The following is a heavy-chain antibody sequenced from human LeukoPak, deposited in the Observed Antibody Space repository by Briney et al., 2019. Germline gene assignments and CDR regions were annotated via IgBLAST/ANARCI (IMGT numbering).Heavy chain of an antibody. D-gene: IGHD2-8*02. V-gene: IGHV3-23*01. CDR2: ISGSGGST. CDR1: GFTFSSYA. J-gene: IGHJ5*02. Sequence: GGSLRLSCAASGFTFSSYAMSWVRQAPGKRLEWVSAISGSGGSTYYADSVKGRFTISRDNSKNTLYLQMNSLRAEDTAVYYCAKGVSSVVYALNWFDPWGQGTLVTVSS. CDR3: AKGVSSVVYALNWFDP.